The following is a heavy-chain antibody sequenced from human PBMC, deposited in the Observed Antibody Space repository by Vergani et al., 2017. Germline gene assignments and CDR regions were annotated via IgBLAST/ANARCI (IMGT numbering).Heavy chain of an antibody. CDR2: IHTSGST. CDR1: GGSINSHNYY. CDR3: ARSIVSRNPPDYFDN. Sequence: QVQLQESGPGLVKPSQTLSLTCTVSGGSINSHNYYWSWIRQPAGKGLEWIGRIHTSGSTNYNPSLKSRVTMSEDTSMNQFSLMLSAVTVADTAVYYCARSIVSRNPPDYFDNWGKGTLVTVSS. J-gene: IGHJ4*02. D-gene: IGHD1-14*01. V-gene: IGHV4-61*02.